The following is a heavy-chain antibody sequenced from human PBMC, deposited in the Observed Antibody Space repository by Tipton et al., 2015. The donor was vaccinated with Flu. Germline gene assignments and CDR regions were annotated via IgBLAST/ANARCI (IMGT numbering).Heavy chain of an antibody. J-gene: IGHJ6*03. D-gene: IGHD2-21*02. Sequence: TLSLTCAVYGGSFSGYYWSWIRQPPGKGLEWIGEINHSGSTNYNPSLKSRVTISVDTSKNQFSLKLSSVTAADTAVYYCARRGGSVATTKTVIKIYYMDVWGKGTTVTVSS. V-gene: IGHV4-34*01. CDR2: INHSGST. CDR1: GGSFSGYY. CDR3: ARRGGSVATTKTVIKIYYMDV.